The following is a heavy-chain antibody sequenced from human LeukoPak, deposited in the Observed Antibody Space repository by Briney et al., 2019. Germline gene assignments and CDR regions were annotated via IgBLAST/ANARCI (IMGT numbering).Heavy chain of an antibody. CDR1: GFTFSSHA. D-gene: IGHD2-2*01. CDR2: ISGSGGST. Sequence: PGGSLRLSCAASGFTFSSHAMSWVRQAPGKGLEWVSAISGSGGSTYYADSVKGRFIISRDNSKNTLYLQMNSLRAEDTAVYYCAKGGDIVVVPVVMDPWGQGTLVTVSS. V-gene: IGHV3-23*01. J-gene: IGHJ5*02. CDR3: AKGGDIVVVPVVMDP.